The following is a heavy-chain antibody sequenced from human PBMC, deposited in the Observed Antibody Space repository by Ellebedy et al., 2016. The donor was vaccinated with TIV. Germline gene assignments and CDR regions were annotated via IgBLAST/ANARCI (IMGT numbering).Heavy chain of an antibody. CDR2: IFFTGIA. CDR1: GGSLDNYY. CDR3: ARVEGTRAGLHH. J-gene: IGHJ1*01. V-gene: IGHV4-59*01. D-gene: IGHD3-10*01. Sequence: MPSETLSLTCTLSGGSLDNYYWSWVRQAPGKGLEWIGNIFFTGIADYSPSLMSRVTLSLDTSKSQFSLKVKSVTPADTAVYYCARVEGTRAGLHHWGPGTLVTVSS.